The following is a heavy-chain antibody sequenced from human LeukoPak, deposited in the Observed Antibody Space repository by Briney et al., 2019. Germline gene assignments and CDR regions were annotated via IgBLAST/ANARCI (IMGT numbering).Heavy chain of an antibody. CDR3: ARSRLLWFGEAIGFDY. V-gene: IGHV5-10-1*01. J-gene: IGHJ4*02. D-gene: IGHD3-10*01. Sequence: GESLKVCCKGSGYSFTSYWLCGVRQMPGKGLEWVGRIDPSDYYTNYSPSFQGHVTISADKSISTAYLQWSSLKASDTAMYYCARSRLLWFGEAIGFDYWGQGTLVTVSS. CDR2: IDPSDYYT. CDR1: GYSFTSYW.